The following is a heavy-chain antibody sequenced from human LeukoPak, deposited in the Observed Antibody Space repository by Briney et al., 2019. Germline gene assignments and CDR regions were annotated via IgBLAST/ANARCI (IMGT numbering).Heavy chain of an antibody. V-gene: IGHV4-61*02. CDR2: ISSSGST. Sequence: PSETLSLTCTVSGDSISSGDYYWSWIRQPAGKGLEWIGRISSSGSTNYNPSLKSRVTMSVDTSKNQFSLKLSSVTAADTAVYYCARTRFNYYGSGSYRYWGQGTLVTVSS. D-gene: IGHD3-10*01. CDR1: GDSISSGDYY. CDR3: ARTRFNYYGSGSYRY. J-gene: IGHJ4*02.